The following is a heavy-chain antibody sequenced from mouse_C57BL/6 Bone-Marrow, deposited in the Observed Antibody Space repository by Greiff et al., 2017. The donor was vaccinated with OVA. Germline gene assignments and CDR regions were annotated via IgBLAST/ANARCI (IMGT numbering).Heavy chain of an antibody. J-gene: IGHJ4*01. CDR3: ARYMSFITTVVASYYYAMDY. CDR2: IRNKANGYTT. Sequence: DVQLVESGGGLVQPGGSLSLSCAASGFTFTDYYMSWVRQPPGKALEWLGFIRNKANGYTTEYSASVKGRFTISRDNSQSILYLQMNALRAEDSATYYCARYMSFITTVVASYYYAMDYWGQGTSVTVSS. CDR1: GFTFTDYY. V-gene: IGHV7-3*01. D-gene: IGHD1-1*01.